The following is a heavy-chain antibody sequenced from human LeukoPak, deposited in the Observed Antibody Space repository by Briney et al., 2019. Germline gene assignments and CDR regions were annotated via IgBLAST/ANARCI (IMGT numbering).Heavy chain of an antibody. J-gene: IGHJ4*02. D-gene: IGHD3-3*02. V-gene: IGHV1-46*01. CDR2: INPSGGST. CDR3: ARGGIGLGY. CDR1: GYTFTSYY. Sequence: ASVKVSCKASGYTFTSYYMHWVRQAPGQGLEWMGIINPSGGSTSYAPKFQDRVTMTADESTSTVYMELSSLTSEDTAVYYCARGGIGLGYWGQGTLVTVSS.